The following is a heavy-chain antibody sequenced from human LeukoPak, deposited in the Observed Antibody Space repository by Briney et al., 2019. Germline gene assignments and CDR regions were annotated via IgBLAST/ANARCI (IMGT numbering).Heavy chain of an antibody. D-gene: IGHD3/OR15-3a*01. CDR1: GYTFTSYA. CDR2: IIPISGTA. V-gene: IGHV1-69*05. J-gene: IGHJ6*03. CDR3: ARRSHYDFYYMDV. Sequence: SVKVSCKASGYTFTSYAMNWVRQAPGQGLEWMGGIIPISGTANYAQKFQGRVTITTDGSTSTAYMELSSLRSEDTAVYYCARRSHYDFYYMDVWGKGTTVTVSS.